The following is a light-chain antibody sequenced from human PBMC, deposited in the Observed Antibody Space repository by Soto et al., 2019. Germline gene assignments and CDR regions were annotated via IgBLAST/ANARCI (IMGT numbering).Light chain of an antibody. CDR3: SSYPTSSTLYV. Sequence: QSALTQPASVSGSPGQSITISCTGTSSDVGGYNYVSWYQQHPGKAPKLMISEVSNRPSGVSNRFSGSKSGNTASLTISGLQAEDEADYYCSSYPTSSTLYVFGTGTKVTVL. V-gene: IGLV2-14*01. CDR1: SSDVGGYNY. CDR2: EVS. J-gene: IGLJ1*01.